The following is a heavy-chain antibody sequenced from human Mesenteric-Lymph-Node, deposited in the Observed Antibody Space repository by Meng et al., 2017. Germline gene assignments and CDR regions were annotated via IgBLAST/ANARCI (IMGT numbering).Heavy chain of an antibody. CDR2: INPSGGST. CDR1: AYTCTSYY. J-gene: IGHJ4*02. D-gene: IGHD5-18*01. Sequence: QAQLVQAGAEAKKPGASVKDSCKASAYTCTSYYMHWVRQAPGQGLEGMGIINPSGGSTSYAQKFQGRVTMTRDTSTSTVYMELSSLRSEDTAVYYCARGGISYSYVDDYWGQGTLVTVSS. CDR3: ARGGISYSYVDDY. V-gene: IGHV1-46*01.